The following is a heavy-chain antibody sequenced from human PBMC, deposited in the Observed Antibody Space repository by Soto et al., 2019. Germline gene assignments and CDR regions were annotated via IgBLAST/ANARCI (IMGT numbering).Heavy chain of an antibody. D-gene: IGHD3-22*01. CDR2: ISDDGDKV. V-gene: IGHV3-30-3*01. J-gene: IGHJ3*02. CDR1: EFTFSDYA. Sequence: HVQLVESGGGVVQPGRSLRLSCAASEFTFSDYAMHWVRQAPGKGLEWVAVISDDGDKVFYADSMKDRLTISRDNSKSTLFLQLTSLGPEDTALYYCARAHYHDSSGPNGHAFDIWGQGTLVTVSS. CDR3: ARAHYHDSSGPNGHAFDI.